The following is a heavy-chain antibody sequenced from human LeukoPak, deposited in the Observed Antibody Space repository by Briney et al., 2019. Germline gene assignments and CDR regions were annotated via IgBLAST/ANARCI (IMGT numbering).Heavy chain of an antibody. V-gene: IGHV4-34*01. CDR1: GGSFSGYY. D-gene: IGHD2-2*01. CDR2: INHSGST. Sequence: SETLSLTCAVYGGSFSGYYWSWIRQPPGKGLEWIGEINHSGSTNYNPSLKSRVTISVDTSKNQFSLKLSSVTAADTAVYYCARAHRYCSSTSCPLDYYYMDVWGKGTTVTVSS. J-gene: IGHJ6*03. CDR3: ARAHRYCSSTSCPLDYYYMDV.